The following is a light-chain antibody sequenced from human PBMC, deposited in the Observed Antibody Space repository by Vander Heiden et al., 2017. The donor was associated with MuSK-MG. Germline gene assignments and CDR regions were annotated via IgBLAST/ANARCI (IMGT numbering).Light chain of an antibody. V-gene: IGLV3-25*03. J-gene: IGLJ2*01. CDR2: KDR. Sequence: SYELTQPPSVSVSPGQPARITCPGHALPKQYAYWYQQKPGQAPVLVIYKDRERPSGIPERFSGSSSGTTGTLTISGVQAEDEADYYCQSADSSGTDVVFGGGTKLTVL. CDR3: QSADSSGTDVV. CDR1: ALPKQY.